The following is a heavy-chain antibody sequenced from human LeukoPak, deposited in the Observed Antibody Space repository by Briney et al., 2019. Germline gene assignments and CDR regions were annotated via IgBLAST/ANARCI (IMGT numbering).Heavy chain of an antibody. D-gene: IGHD2-15*01. CDR3: TTGGVVVVVAATLADY. CDR2: IKSKTDGGTT. V-gene: IGHV3-15*01. CDR1: GFTLSNAW. J-gene: IGHJ4*02. Sequence: GGSLRLSCAASGFTLSNAWVSWVRQAPGKGLEWVGRIKSKTDGGTTDYAAPVKGRFTISRDDSKNTLYLQMNSLKTEDTAVYYCTTGGVVVVVAATLADYWGQGTLVTVSS.